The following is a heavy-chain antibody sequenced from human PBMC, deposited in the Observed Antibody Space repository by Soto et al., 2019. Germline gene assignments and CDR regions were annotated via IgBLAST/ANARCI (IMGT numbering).Heavy chain of an antibody. CDR2: LSYDGSNK. D-gene: IGHD6-19*01. CDR3: ARPTVVTGTPEFDY. CDR1: GFTFSDFN. J-gene: IGHJ4*02. V-gene: IGHV3-30-3*01. Sequence: QVQLVESGGGVVQPGRSLRLSCAASGFTFSDFNMHWVRQAPGKGLEWVAVLSYDGSNKYADSVKGRFTISRDNSKNTLYLQVNSLRTEETAVYYCARPTVVTGTPEFDYWGQGTLVTVSS.